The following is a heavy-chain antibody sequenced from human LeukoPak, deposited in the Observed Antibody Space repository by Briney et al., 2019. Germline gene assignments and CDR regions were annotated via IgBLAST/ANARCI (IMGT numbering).Heavy chain of an antibody. CDR3: ARSDILTGYYPFDY. Sequence: GESLKISCKGSGYSLTSYWIGGVHQMPGKGLEWMGIIYPGDSDIRYSPSFQGQVTISADKSLSTAYLPWSSLKASDTAMYFCARSDILTGYYPFDYWGQGTLVTVSS. V-gene: IGHV5-51*07. J-gene: IGHJ4*02. CDR1: GYSLTSYW. D-gene: IGHD3-9*01. CDR2: IYPGDSDI.